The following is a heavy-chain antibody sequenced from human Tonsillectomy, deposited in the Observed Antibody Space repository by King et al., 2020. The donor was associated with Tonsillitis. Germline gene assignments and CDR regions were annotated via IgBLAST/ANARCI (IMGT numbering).Heavy chain of an antibody. CDR1: GFTFTSSA. V-gene: IGHV1-58*01. D-gene: IGHD3-22*01. Sequence: QLVESGPEVKKPGTSVKVPCKASGFTFTSSAVQWVRQARGQRLEWIGWIVVSTGNTNYAQKFQERVTITRDMSTSTAYMELSSLRSEDTAVYYCAADPAYYYDNTAYNFGYWGQGTLVTVPS. J-gene: IGHJ4*02. CDR2: IVVSTGNT. CDR3: AADPAYYYDNTAYNFGY.